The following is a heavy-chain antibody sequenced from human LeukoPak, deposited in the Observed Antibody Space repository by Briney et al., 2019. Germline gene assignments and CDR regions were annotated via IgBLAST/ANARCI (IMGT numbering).Heavy chain of an antibody. D-gene: IGHD3-10*01. CDR3: ARDQSGGYYFDY. V-gene: IGHV4-59*01. Sequence: SETLSLTCTVSGGSISSYYWSWIRQPPGKGLEWIGYIYYSGSTSYNPSLKSRVTISVDTSKNQFSLKLSSVTAADTAVYHCARDQSGGYYFDYWGQGTLVTVSA. CDR1: GGSISSYY. J-gene: IGHJ4*02. CDR2: IYYSGST.